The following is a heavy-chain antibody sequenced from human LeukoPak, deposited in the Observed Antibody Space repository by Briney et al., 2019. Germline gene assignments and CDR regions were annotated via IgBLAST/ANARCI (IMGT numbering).Heavy chain of an antibody. Sequence: ASVKVSCKASGYTFTGYYMHWVRQAPGQGLEWIGWINPNSGGTNYAQKFQGRVTMTRDTSISTAYMELSRLRSDDTAVYYCARGTVRGKYYFDYWGQGTLVTASS. CDR1: GYTFTGYY. CDR2: INPNSGGT. CDR3: ARGTVRGKYYFDY. V-gene: IGHV1-2*02. J-gene: IGHJ4*02. D-gene: IGHD3-10*01.